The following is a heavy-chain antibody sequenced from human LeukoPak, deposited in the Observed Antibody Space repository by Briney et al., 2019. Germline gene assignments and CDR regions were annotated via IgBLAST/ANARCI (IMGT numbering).Heavy chain of an antibody. J-gene: IGHJ6*04. CDR2: IIPIFGTA. CDR1: GGTFSSYA. V-gene: IGHV1-69*01. Sequence: SVKVSCKASGGTFSSYAISWVRQAPGQGLEWMGGIIPIFGTANYAQRFQGRVTITADESTSTAYMELSSLRSEDTAVYYCARVDCSSTSCYDYYYYGMDVWGKGTTVTVSS. CDR3: ARVDCSSTSCYDYYYYGMDV. D-gene: IGHD2-2*01.